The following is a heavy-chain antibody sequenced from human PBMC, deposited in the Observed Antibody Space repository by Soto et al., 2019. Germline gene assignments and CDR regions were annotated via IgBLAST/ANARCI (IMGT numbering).Heavy chain of an antibody. CDR1: GGTFSSYA. CDR3: ARVQAFEYYFDY. J-gene: IGHJ4*02. CDR2: IIPIFGTA. V-gene: IGHV1-69*13. Sequence: SVKVSCKASGGTFSSYAISWVRQAPGQGLEWMGGIIPIFGTANYAQKFQGRVTITADESTSTAYMELSSLRSEDTAVYYCARVQAFEYYFDYWGQGTLVTVSS.